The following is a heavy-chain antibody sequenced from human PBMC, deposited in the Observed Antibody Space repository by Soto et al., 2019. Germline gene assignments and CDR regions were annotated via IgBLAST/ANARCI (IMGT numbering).Heavy chain of an antibody. CDR3: TTWRNKFNFAY. CDR2: IWDEGNEK. J-gene: IGHJ4*02. V-gene: IGHV3-33*01. CDR1: GFTFSDYG. D-gene: IGHD1-1*01. Sequence: QVQLVESGGGVVQPGRSVRLSCVASGFTFSDYGMHWLRQAPGKGLEWVTSIWDEGNEKIYADSVRGRFTVSRDNSKDTLYLEVDNLRVEDTAVYFFTTWRNKFNFAYWGQGALVTVSS.